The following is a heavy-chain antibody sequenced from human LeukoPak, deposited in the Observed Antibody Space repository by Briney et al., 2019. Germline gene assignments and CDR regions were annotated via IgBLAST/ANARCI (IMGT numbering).Heavy chain of an antibody. CDR2: IKQDGSEK. CDR3: VTGRGDL. Sequence: GGSLRLSCAASGFTFDDYWMNWVRQTPGKGLEWVAIIKQDGSEKFYVDSVKGRFIISRDNAKNSLTLQMNSVRDEDTGVYYCVTGRGDLWGQGTLVTVSP. J-gene: IGHJ5*02. CDR1: GFTFDDYW. V-gene: IGHV3-7*01.